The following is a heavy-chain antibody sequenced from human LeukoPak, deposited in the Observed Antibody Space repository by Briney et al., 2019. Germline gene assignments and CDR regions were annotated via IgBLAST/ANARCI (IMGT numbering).Heavy chain of an antibody. D-gene: IGHD6-13*01. J-gene: IGHJ5*02. V-gene: IGHV4-39*07. CDR2: VYYIGST. Sequence: SETLSLTCTVSGDSISRSSDYWGWIRQPPGKGPEWIGSVYYIGSTFYNPSLKSRLTISIDTSKNQFSLKLSSVTAADTAVYYCARGGSRYSSSLGPWGQGTLVTVSS. CDR3: ARGGSRYSSSLGP. CDR1: GDSISRSSDY.